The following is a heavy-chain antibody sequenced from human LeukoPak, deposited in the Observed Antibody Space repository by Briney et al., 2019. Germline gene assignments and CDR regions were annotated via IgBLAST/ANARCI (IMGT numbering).Heavy chain of an antibody. CDR1: GGSISSYY. CDR2: IYTSGST. D-gene: IGHD3-22*01. Sequence: SETLSLTCTVSGGSISSYYWSWIRQPAGKGLEWIGRIYTSGSTNYNPSLKSRVTMSVDTSKNQFSLKLNSVIAADTAVYYCARHYYDSGGFYFHDAFDIWGLGTVVTVSS. J-gene: IGHJ3*02. CDR3: ARHYYDSGGFYFHDAFDI. V-gene: IGHV4-4*07.